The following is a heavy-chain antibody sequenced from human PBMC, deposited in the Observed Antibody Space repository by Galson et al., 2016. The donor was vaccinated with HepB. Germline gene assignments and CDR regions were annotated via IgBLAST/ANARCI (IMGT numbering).Heavy chain of an antibody. V-gene: IGHV3-74*01. CDR2: VNSDGTSA. Sequence: SLRLSCAASGFTFTRYWMHWVRQAPGKGLVWVSRVNSDGTSASYADSMKGRFTISRDNAKNTLYLQMNSLRAEDTAVYYCVREDYGDDRDYYYYYGMDVWGQGTTVTVSS. D-gene: IGHD4-17*01. CDR1: GFTFTRYW. CDR3: VREDYGDDRDYYYYYGMDV. J-gene: IGHJ6*02.